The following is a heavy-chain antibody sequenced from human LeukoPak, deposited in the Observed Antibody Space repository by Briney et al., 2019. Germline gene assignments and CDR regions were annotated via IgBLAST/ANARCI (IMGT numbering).Heavy chain of an antibody. CDR2: ISSSSSTI. D-gene: IGHD4-17*01. V-gene: IGHV3-48*01. Sequence: PGGSLRLSCAASGFTFSSYSMNWVRQAPGKGLEWVSYISSSSSTIHYADSVKGRFTISRDNAKNSLYLQMNSLRAEDTAVYYCARDAPTYGDYEDDAFDIWGQGTMVTVSS. CDR3: ARDAPTYGDYEDDAFDI. CDR1: GFTFSSYS. J-gene: IGHJ3*02.